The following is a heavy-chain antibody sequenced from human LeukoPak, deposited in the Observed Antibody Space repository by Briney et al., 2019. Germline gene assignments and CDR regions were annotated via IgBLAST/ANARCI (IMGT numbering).Heavy chain of an antibody. J-gene: IGHJ6*03. CDR2: IYPGDSDT. CDR3: ARHVEDCSSTSCYYYYYMDV. Sequence: ESLKISCKCSGYSFTSYWIGWVRQMPGKDLEWMGIIYPGDSDTRYSPSFQGQVTISTDKSISTAYLQRSSMTASDTAMYYCARHVEDCSSTSCYYYYYMDVWGKGTTVTVSS. D-gene: IGHD2-2*01. V-gene: IGHV5-51*01. CDR1: GYSFTSYW.